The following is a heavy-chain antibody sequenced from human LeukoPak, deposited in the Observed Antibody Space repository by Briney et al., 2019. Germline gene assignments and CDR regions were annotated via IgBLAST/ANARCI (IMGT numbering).Heavy chain of an antibody. CDR2: IYHSGST. CDR3: ARRPWGHSSGWSP. J-gene: IGHJ5*02. CDR1: GGSFNEYY. Sequence: SETLSLTCAVYGGSFNEYYWSWIRQSPGKGLEWIGEIYHSGSTNYTPTLKSRVTISIDTSKSQYSLNLNSVTAADTAVYYCARRPWGHSSGWSPWGQGTLVTVSS. V-gene: IGHV4-34*01. D-gene: IGHD6-19*01.